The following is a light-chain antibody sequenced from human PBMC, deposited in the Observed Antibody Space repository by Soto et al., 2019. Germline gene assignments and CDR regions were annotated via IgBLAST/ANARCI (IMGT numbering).Light chain of an antibody. CDR3: QQRSNWPPIT. CDR2: DAS. V-gene: IGKV3-11*01. CDR1: QSVSSY. Sequence: EIVLKQSPATLSLSPGERATLSCRASQSVSSYLAWFRQKSVPSPRLLMYDASNRATGIPARFSGSGSGTDFTLTISSLEPEDFAVYYCQQRSNWPPITFGQGTRLEIK. J-gene: IGKJ5*01.